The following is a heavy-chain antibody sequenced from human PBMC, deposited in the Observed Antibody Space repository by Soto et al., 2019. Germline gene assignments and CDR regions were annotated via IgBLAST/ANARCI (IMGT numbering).Heavy chain of an antibody. Sequence: GGSDRQSGADAEFVYIADSMHLVRQAPGKGLEWVAVVGTVGTTVIYGESVKGRFSISRDSSKNTLYLQMNGLRPEDTADYYCAKENGIRDCYFVFAVQGTLVTVSS. D-gene: IGHD5-18*01. J-gene: IGHJ4*02. CDR3: AKENGIRDCYFVF. CDR1: EFVYIADS. CDR2: VGTVGTTV. V-gene: IGHV3-30*18.